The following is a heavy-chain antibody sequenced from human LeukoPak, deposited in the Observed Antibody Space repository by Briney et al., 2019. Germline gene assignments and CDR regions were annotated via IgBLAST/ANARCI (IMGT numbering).Heavy chain of an antibody. CDR2: IYYTGST. V-gene: IGHV4-39*07. J-gene: IGHJ4*02. CDR1: GGSISSSGYY. D-gene: IGHD6-13*01. Sequence: PSETLSLTCTVSGGSISSSGYYWGWIRQPPGKGLEWIGSIYYTGSTYYNPSLKSRVTISIDTSKNLFSLRLSSVTAADTAVYYCARETAAGNDYWGQGTLVTVSS. CDR3: ARETAAGNDY.